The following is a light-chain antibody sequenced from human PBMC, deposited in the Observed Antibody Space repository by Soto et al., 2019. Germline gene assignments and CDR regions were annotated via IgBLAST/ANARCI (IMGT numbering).Light chain of an antibody. CDR3: MQRIEFPSLWT. J-gene: IGKJ1*01. Sequence: DIVMTQTPLSLPVTPGEPASISCRCSQSLLDSDDGNTYLDWYLQKPGQSAHLLIYTPSYRASGVPGRFSGSGSGTDFTLKISRVESEDVGVYYCMQRIEFPSLWTFGQGTKVEIK. V-gene: IGKV2-40*01. CDR2: TPS. CDR1: QSLLDSDDGNTY.